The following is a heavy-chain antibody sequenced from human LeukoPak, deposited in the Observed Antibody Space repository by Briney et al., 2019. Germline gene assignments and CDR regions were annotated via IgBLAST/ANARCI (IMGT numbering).Heavy chain of an antibody. D-gene: IGHD5-18*01. Sequence: GGSLRLSCAASGFTFRTYGFHWVRQAPGKGLEWVAFIPYDGTNKNYADSVKGRFTISRDNSKNTLYLQMNSLRAEDTAVYYCAKARTRGYSYGSFDYWGQGTLVTVSS. J-gene: IGHJ4*02. CDR3: AKARTRGYSYGSFDY. CDR1: GFTFRTYG. CDR2: IPYDGTNK. V-gene: IGHV3-30*02.